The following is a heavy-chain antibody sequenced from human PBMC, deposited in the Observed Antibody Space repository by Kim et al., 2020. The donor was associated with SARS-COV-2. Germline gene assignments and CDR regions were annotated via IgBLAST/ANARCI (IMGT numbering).Heavy chain of an antibody. V-gene: IGHV1-18*01. J-gene: IGHJ4*02. D-gene: IGHD5-18*01. Sequence: YAQKLQGRVTMTTDTSTSTAYMELRSLRSDDTAVYYCARGYSYALYYFDYWGQGTLVTVSS. CDR3: ARGYSYALYYFDY.